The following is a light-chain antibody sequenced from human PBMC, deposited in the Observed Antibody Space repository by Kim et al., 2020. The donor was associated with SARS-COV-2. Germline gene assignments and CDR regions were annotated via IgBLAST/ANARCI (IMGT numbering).Light chain of an antibody. CDR1: ELGCTF. CDR2: QNN. CDR3: QAWNTTTAV. Sequence: VSPGQTAGTTCSGHELGCTFTSLDQHTPGQSPVLVIFQNNRRPSRIPEQCSGYTSGNTATLTISGTRAMDEADYFCQAWNTTTAVFGGGTQLTVL. V-gene: IGLV3-1*01. J-gene: IGLJ3*02.